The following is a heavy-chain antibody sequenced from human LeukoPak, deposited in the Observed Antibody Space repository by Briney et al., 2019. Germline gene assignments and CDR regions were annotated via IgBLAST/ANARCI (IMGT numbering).Heavy chain of an antibody. Sequence: GGSLRLSCAASGFTFSSYWMSWVRQAPGKGLEWVANIKHDGNEKYYVDSVKGRFTISRDNAKTSLYLQMNTLRAEDTAVYYCARHLSGVTGYTYGRGTDYWGQGTLVTVSS. D-gene: IGHD5-18*01. CDR3: ARHLSGVTGYTYGRGTDY. CDR1: GFTFSSYW. J-gene: IGHJ4*02. V-gene: IGHV3-7*01. CDR2: IKHDGNEK.